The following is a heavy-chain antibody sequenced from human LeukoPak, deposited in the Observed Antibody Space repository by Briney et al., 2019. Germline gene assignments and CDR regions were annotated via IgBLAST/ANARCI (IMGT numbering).Heavy chain of an antibody. CDR2: ISASGGST. J-gene: IGHJ4*02. CDR3: AKGEGTYSGSYSYFDY. CDR1: GFTFSSSA. Sequence: GGSLRLSCAASGFTFSSSAMSWVRQVPGKGLEWVPGISASGGSTSYADSVRGRFTVSRDNSKNTLHLQMNSLRAEDTAVYYCAKGEGTYSGSYSYFDYWGQGTLVTVSS. D-gene: IGHD1-26*01. V-gene: IGHV3-23*01.